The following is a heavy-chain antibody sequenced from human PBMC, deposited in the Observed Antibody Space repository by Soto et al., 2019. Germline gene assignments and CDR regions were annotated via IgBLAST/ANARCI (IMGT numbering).Heavy chain of an antibody. D-gene: IGHD2-15*01. CDR1: GGSISSGGYS. Sequence: SDTLSLTCAVSGGSISSGGYSWSWIRQPPGKGLEWIGYIYHSGSTYYNPSLKSRVTISVDRSKNQFSLKLSSVTAADTAVYYCARTKLGYCSGGSCYYFDYWGQGTLVTVS. J-gene: IGHJ4*02. V-gene: IGHV4-30-2*01. CDR2: IYHSGST. CDR3: ARTKLGYCSGGSCYYFDY.